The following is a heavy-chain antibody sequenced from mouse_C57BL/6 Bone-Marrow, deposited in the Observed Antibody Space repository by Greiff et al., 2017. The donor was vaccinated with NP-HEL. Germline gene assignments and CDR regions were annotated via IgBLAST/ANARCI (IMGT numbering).Heavy chain of an antibody. V-gene: IGHV1-26*01. CDR2: INPNNGGT. CDR3: ARRGLLRSPGMDY. Sequence: VQLQQSGPELVKPGASVKISCKASGYTFTDYYMNWVKQSHGKSLEWIGDINPNNGGTSYNQKFKGKATLTVDKSSSTAYMELRSLTSEDSAVYYCARRGLLRSPGMDYWGQGTSVTVSS. CDR1: GYTFTDYY. J-gene: IGHJ4*01. D-gene: IGHD1-1*01.